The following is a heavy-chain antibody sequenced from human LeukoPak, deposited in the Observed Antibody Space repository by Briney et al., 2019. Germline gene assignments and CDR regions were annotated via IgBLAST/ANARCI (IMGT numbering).Heavy chain of an antibody. Sequence: GGSLRLSCAASGFTVSSNYMSWVRQAPGKGLEWVSVIYSGGSTYYADSVKGRFTISRDNSKNTLYLQMNSLRAEDTAVYYCARARSLYYDILAGPFDYWGQGTLVTVSS. CDR1: GFTVSSNY. J-gene: IGHJ4*02. CDR3: ARARSLYYDILAGPFDY. CDR2: IYSGGST. V-gene: IGHV3-53*01. D-gene: IGHD3-9*01.